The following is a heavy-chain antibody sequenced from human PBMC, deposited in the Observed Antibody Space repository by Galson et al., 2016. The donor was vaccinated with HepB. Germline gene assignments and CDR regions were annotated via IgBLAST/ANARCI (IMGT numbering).Heavy chain of an antibody. CDR3: ARWQKFSSSWYQAYYYYYYGMDV. V-gene: IGHV1-69*13. CDR2: IIPIFVTT. D-gene: IGHD6-13*01. J-gene: IGHJ6*02. CDR1: GDSFNTYA. Sequence: SVKVSCKASGDSFNTYAFSWVRQAPGEGLEWMGGIIPIFVTTSYAQKFQGRVTITADESTSTVYMELSSLTSEDTAVYYCARWQKFSSSWYQAYYYYYYGMDVRGQGTLVTVSS.